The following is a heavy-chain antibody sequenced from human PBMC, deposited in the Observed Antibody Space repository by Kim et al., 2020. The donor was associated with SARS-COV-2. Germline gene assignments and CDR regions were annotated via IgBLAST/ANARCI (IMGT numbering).Heavy chain of an antibody. V-gene: IGHV1-69*13. J-gene: IGHJ6*02. CDR2: ISPLFSSP. CDR3: AREGLKLVQKTYLYAMDV. Sequence: SVKVSCKTSGDTLSLSVINWVRQAPGQGLEWVGGISPLFSSPDYAQKFQGRVTITADESTKTAHLELSRLRSDDTAIYYCAREGLKLVQKTYLYAMDVWGQGTSVTVSS. CDR1: GDTLSLSV.